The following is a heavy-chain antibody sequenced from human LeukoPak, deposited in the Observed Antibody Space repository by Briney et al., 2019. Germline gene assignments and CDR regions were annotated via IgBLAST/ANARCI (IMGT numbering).Heavy chain of an antibody. V-gene: IGHV1-46*01. CDR2: INPSGGGT. D-gene: IGHD3-22*01. J-gene: IGHJ3*02. CDR3: ASGPYYDSSGYPPFDI. Sequence: ASVKVSCKASGYTFSSYYMHWVRQAPGQGLEWMGIINPSGGGTNYAQKFQGRVTMTRDTSTSTVYMELSSLRSEDTAVYYCASGPYYDSSGYPPFDIWGQGTMVTASS. CDR1: GYTFSSYY.